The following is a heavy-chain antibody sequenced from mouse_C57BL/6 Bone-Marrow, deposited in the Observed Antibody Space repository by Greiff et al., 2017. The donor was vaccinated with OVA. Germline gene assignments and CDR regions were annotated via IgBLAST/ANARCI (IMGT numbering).Heavy chain of an antibody. Sequence: QVQLKQPGAELVMPGASVKLSCKASGYTFTSYWMHWVKQRPGQGLEWIGEIDPSDSYTNYNQKFKGKSTLTVDKSSSTAYMQLSSLTSEDSAVYYGARDYGSSYWYFDVWGTGTTVTVSS. V-gene: IGHV1-69*01. CDR3: ARDYGSSYWYFDV. CDR1: GYTFTSYW. D-gene: IGHD1-1*01. CDR2: IDPSDSYT. J-gene: IGHJ1*03.